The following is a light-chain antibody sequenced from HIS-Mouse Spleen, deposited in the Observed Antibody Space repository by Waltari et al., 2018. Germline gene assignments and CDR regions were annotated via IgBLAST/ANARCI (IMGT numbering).Light chain of an antibody. V-gene: IGLV3-10*01. CDR1: ALPKKY. Sequence: SYDLTQPPPVSVSPGQTPRITCSGDALPKKYAYWYQQKSGQAPVLVIYEDSKRPPGIPERFSGSSSGTMATLTISGAQVEDEADYYCYSTDSSGNHRVFGGGTKLTVL. CDR3: YSTDSSGNHRV. CDR2: EDS. J-gene: IGLJ2*01.